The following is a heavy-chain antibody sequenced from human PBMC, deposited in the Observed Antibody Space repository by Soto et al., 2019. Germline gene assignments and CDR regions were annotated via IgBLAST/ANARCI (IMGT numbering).Heavy chain of an antibody. CDR2: IAVGSGNT. J-gene: IGHJ4*02. Sequence: AVKVSCNASVFTFTSSAVQWVRQARGQRLEWIGWIAVGSGNTNYAQKFQERVTITRDMSTSTAYMELSSLRSEDTAVYYCAAGDYYDSSGFDYWGQGTLVTVSS. V-gene: IGHV1-58*01. D-gene: IGHD3-22*01. CDR3: AAGDYYDSSGFDY. CDR1: VFTFTSSA.